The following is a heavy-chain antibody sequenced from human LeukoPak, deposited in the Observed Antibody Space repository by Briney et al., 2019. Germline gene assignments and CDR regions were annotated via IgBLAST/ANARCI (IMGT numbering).Heavy chain of an antibody. D-gene: IGHD2/OR15-2a*01. J-gene: IGHJ3*02. CDR1: AFSMNGFW. CDR2: INKDATIT. V-gene: IGHV3-74*01. CDR3: ARSGIGRGFDI. Sequence: AESLSLTCAASAFSMNGFWLNWVRQRPGKGLEWVSRINKDATITTYADSVKGRFTVSRDNVKIMVYLGMDGVRGDDTAFYYCARSGIGRGFDIWGRGATVTVSS.